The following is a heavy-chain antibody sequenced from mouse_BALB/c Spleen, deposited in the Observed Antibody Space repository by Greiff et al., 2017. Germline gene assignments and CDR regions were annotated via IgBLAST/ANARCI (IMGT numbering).Heavy chain of an antibody. CDR2: INSNGGST. J-gene: IGHJ1*01. CDR1: GFTFSSYG. Sequence: EVKLVESGGGLVQPGGSLKLSCAASGFTFSSYGMSWVRQTPDKRLELVATINSNGGSTYYPDSVKGRFTISRDNAKNTLYLQMSSLKSEDTALYYCARDGWCFDVWGEGTPVTVSA. CDR3: ARDGWCFDV. V-gene: IGHV5-6-3*01.